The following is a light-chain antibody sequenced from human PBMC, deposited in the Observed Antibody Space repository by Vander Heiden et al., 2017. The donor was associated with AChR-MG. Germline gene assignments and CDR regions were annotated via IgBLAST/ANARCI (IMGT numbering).Light chain of an antibody. Sequence: GQRVTLSCSGSSSNIGSNTVNWYQQLPGTAPKLLIYSNKQRPSGVPDRVSGSKSGTSASLAISGLQSEDEADYYCAAWDDSLNGVVFGGGTKLTVL. CDR2: SNK. CDR3: AAWDDSLNGVV. CDR1: SSNIGSNT. V-gene: IGLV1-44*01. J-gene: IGLJ2*01.